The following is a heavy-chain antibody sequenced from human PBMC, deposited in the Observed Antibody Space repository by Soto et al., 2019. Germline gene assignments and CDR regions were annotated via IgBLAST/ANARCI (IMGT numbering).Heavy chain of an antibody. V-gene: IGHV6-1*01. CDR2: TYYRSKRYN. D-gene: IGHD3-16*01. CDR3: VRGHYYYGMYV. Sequence: PSQTLSLTCAISGDSVSSNSATWTWIRQSPSRGLEWLGRTYYRSKRYNDYAASVKSRITINPDTSKNQFSLQLNSVTPEDTAIYYCVRGHYYYGMYVWGLGTTVTVS. J-gene: IGHJ6*02. CDR1: GDSVSSNSAT.